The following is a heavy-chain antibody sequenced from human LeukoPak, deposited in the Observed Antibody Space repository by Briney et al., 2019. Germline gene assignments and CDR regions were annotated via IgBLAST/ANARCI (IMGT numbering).Heavy chain of an antibody. CDR1: GGTFSSYA. J-gene: IGHJ4*02. CDR3: AAVVGAPSAFDY. V-gene: IGHV1-2*02. Sequence: ASVKVSCKASGGTFSSYAISWVRQAPGQGLEWMGWINPNSGGTNYAQKFQGRVTMTRDTSISTAYMELSRLRSDDTAVYYCAAVVGAPSAFDYWGQGTLVTVSS. D-gene: IGHD1-26*01. CDR2: INPNSGGT.